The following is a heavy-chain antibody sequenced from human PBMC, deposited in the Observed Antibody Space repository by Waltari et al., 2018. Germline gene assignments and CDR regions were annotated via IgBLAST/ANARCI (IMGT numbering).Heavy chain of an antibody. CDR2: IYYSGRT. Sequence: QLQLQESGPGLVKPSETLSLTCTVSGGSISSSSYYWGWIRQPPGKGLEWIGSIYYSGRTYYNPALKSRVTISVDTSKNQFSLKLSSVTAADTAVYYCARRNPGANWDNWFDPWGQGTLVTVSS. CDR1: GGSISSSSYY. J-gene: IGHJ5*02. CDR3: ARRNPGANWDNWFDP. V-gene: IGHV4-39*01. D-gene: IGHD1-1*01.